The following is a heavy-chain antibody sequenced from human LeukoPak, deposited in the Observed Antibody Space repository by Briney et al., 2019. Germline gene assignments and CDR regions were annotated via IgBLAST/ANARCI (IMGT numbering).Heavy chain of an antibody. CDR3: SRIMVWWADY. Sequence: GGSLRLSCSASGFTFGDYAMSWFRQAPGKGLEWVGFIRSKAYGGTPEYATSVKGRFTISRDDSKSIAYLQMSSLKTGDTAVYFCSRIMVWWADYWGQGTLVTVSS. V-gene: IGHV3-49*03. CDR2: IRSKAYGGTP. CDR1: GFTFGDYA. J-gene: IGHJ4*02. D-gene: IGHD2-8*01.